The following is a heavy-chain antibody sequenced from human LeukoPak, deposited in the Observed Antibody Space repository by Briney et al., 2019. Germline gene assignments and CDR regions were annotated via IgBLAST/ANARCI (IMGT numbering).Heavy chain of an antibody. CDR2: ISGSGGSI. CDR1: GITLSNYG. V-gene: IGHV3-23*01. D-gene: IGHD3/OR15-3a*01. Sequence: PGGSLRLSCAVSGITLSNYGMSWVRQAPGKGLEWVAGISGSGGSIKYADSVKGRFTISRDNPKNTLYLQMNNLRAEDTAVYFCAKRGVVIRVILVGFHKEASYFESWGQGALVTVSS. CDR3: AKRGVVIRVILVGFHKEASYFES. J-gene: IGHJ4*02.